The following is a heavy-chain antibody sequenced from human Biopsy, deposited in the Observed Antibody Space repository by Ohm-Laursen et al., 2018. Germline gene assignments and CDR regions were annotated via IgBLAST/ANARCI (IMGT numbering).Heavy chain of an antibody. CDR1: GGTFSNYG. V-gene: IGHV1-46*01. D-gene: IGHD6-19*01. CDR2: INPSGSTT. Sequence: GASVKVSCKAPGGTFSNYGVNWVRQAPGQGLEWVGMINPSGSTTSYPQIFQGRVTMTRDTSKSTVYMELSSLRSADTAVYFCARNTGWYGDLYYFDYWGQGTLVTVSS. J-gene: IGHJ4*02. CDR3: ARNTGWYGDLYYFDY.